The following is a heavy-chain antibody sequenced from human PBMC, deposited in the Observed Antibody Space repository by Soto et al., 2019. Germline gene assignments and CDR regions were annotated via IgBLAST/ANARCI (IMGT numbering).Heavy chain of an antibody. J-gene: IGHJ4*02. D-gene: IGHD2-2*01. CDR2: ISYDGSNK. CDR1: GFTFSSYA. CDR3: ARCPSSLTRFDY. Sequence: GGSLRLSCAASGFTFSSYAMHWVCQAPGKGLEWVAVISYDGSNKYYADSVKGRFTISRDNSKNTLYLQMNSLRAKDTAIYYCARCPSSLTRFDYWGQGTLVTSPQ. V-gene: IGHV3-30-3*01.